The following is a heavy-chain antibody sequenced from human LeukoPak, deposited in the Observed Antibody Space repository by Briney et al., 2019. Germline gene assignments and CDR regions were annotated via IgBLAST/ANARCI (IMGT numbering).Heavy chain of an antibody. CDR3: AKDPCTTWTRCFTSGFDP. V-gene: IGHV1-2*02. J-gene: IGHJ5*02. D-gene: IGHD2-2*01. CDR2: TNPNSGGT. CDR1: GYTFTGYY. Sequence: ASVKVSCKASGYTFTGYYMHWVRQAPGQGLEWMGWTNPNSGGTNYAQKFQGRVTMTRDMSTNTVYMELSGLTSDDTAVYYCAKDPCTTWTRCFTSGFDPWGQGTLVTVSS.